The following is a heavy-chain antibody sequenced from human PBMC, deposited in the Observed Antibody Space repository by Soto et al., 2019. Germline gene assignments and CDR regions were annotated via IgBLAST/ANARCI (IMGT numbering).Heavy chain of an antibody. CDR2: IYYSGST. V-gene: IGHV4-31*03. CDR3: ARGAYCGGDCHWFDP. D-gene: IGHD2-21*02. Sequence: QVQLQESGPGLVKPSQTLSLTCTVSGGSISSGGYYWSWIRQHPGKGLEWIGYIYYSGSTYYNPSLNIRFTISVDTSKNQFSLKLSSVTAADTAVYYCARGAYCGGDCHWFDPWGQGTLVTVSS. J-gene: IGHJ5*02. CDR1: GGSISSGGYY.